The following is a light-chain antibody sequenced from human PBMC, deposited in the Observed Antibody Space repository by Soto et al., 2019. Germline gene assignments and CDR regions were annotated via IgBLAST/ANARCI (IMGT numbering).Light chain of an antibody. CDR2: ASS. Sequence: DIQVTQSPSSLSASVGDRVTITCRTSQTVSSNLNWYQRKPGKAPSLLIYASSTLQGGVPSRFIGSGSETEFTRTVSSLQPEDFATYYCQQDNMTPFTFGPGTKVHI. V-gene: IGKV1-39*01. CDR1: QTVSSN. CDR3: QQDNMTPFT. J-gene: IGKJ3*01.